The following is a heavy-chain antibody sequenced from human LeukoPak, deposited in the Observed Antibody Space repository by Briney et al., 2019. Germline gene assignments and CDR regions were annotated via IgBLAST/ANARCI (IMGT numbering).Heavy chain of an antibody. D-gene: IGHD3-10*01. J-gene: IGHJ6*02. CDR2: ISYDGSNK. V-gene: IGHV3-30*18. Sequence: GGSLRLSCAASGFTFSSYGMHWVRQAPGKGLEWVAVISYDGSNKYYADSVKGRFTISRDNSKNTLFLQMNSLRAEDTAVYYCAKDLRPYYPYYNGMDVWGQGTTVTVSS. CDR3: AKDLRPYYPYYNGMDV. CDR1: GFTFSSYG.